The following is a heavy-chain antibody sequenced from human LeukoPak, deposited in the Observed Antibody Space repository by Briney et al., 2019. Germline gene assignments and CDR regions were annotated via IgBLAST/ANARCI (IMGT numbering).Heavy chain of an antibody. D-gene: IGHD3/OR15-3a*01. CDR2: IWYDGSNK. Sequence: PGGSVRLSCAASGFTFSNYVMYGVRQAPVKGLEWVAIIWYDGSNKYYADSVKGRFTISRDNSENTVYLQMSSLRAEDTAVYYCARAGRGLAASDWGQGTLVTVSS. CDR1: GFTFSNYV. J-gene: IGHJ4*02. CDR3: ARAGRGLAASD. V-gene: IGHV3-33*07.